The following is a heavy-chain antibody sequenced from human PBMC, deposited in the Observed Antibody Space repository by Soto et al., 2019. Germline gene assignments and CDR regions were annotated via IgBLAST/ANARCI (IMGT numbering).Heavy chain of an antibody. CDR1: GYRLSEYF. D-gene: IGHD3-3*01. Sequence: QVQLMQSGAEVKMPGASVKVSCEASGYRLSEYFLHWVRQAPGQGLEWMGWISPESGRPNFAPKFEGRGTVTADTSNTTAYMDRIGLRSDDTDVYYCARATLIIRHITNLGEASPGVVEHWGQGTLVSVSS. J-gene: IGHJ5*02. CDR2: ISPESGRP. CDR3: ARATLIIRHITNLGEASPGVVEH. V-gene: IGHV1-2*02.